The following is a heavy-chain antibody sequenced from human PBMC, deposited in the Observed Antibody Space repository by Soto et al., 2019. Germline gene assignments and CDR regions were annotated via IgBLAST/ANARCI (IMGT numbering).Heavy chain of an antibody. CDR3: ARDRSSYYGNPTPFEL. V-gene: IGHV1-3*01. Sequence: KFQGRVTITRDTSASTAYMELSSLRSEDTAVYYCARDRSSYYGNPTPFELWGRGTLVTVSS. J-gene: IGHJ2*01. D-gene: IGHD1-26*01.